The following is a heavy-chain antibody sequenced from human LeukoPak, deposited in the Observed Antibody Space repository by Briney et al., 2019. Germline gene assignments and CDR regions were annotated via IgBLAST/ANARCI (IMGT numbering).Heavy chain of an antibody. CDR3: AGGNSMDV. CDR2: INKDGGGI. CDR1: GFPFSNSW. J-gene: IGHJ6*04. Sequence: PGGSLRLSCAVSGFPFSNSWMYWVRQAPGKGLEGVANINKDGGGISYVDSVKGRFIISRDNARNSLYLQMNSLRVEGTAVYFCAGGNSMDVWGKGTAVTVSS. V-gene: IGHV3-7*03. D-gene: IGHD1/OR15-1a*01.